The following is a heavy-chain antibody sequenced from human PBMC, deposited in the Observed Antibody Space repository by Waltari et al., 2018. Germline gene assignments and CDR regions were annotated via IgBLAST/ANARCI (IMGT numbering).Heavy chain of an antibody. Sequence: EEQLVESGGGLAQPGESLRLSCAASGFTFSRYWMDWVRQAPGKGLVLVSLISRDGRSTTYAESVKGRFTISRDNAKNTLYVQMNRLRAEDTAVYYCARVATKTYSSPVPGRPYYYGMDVWGQGTTVTVSS. V-gene: IGHV3-74*01. D-gene: IGHD3-22*01. J-gene: IGHJ6*02. CDR2: ISRDGRST. CDR3: ARVATKTYSSPVPGRPYYYGMDV. CDR1: GFTFSRYW.